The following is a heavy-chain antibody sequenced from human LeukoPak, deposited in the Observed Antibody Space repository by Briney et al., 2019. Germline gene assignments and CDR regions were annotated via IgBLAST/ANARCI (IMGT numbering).Heavy chain of an antibody. D-gene: IGHD1-1*01. CDR2: ISGIGSTS. CDR1: GFTFSSYA. Sequence: GGSLRLSCAASGFTFSSYAMSWVRQAPGKGLEWVSSISGIGSTSYYGDSVKGRFTISRDNSKNTLYLQMNSLRVEDTAVYYCATDSYNWNDAFDIWGQGTMVTVSS. V-gene: IGHV3-23*01. J-gene: IGHJ3*02. CDR3: ATDSYNWNDAFDI.